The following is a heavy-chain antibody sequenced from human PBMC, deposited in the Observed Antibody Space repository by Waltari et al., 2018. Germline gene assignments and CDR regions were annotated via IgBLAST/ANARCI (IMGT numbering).Heavy chain of an antibody. V-gene: IGHV3-7*01. Sequence: EVQLVESGGGLVQPGGSLRLSCAASGFTFSRYWMNWVRQAPGKGMEWVANIKQDGSEGYYVATLMCRFTISRDNAENSLYLQMNSLRAEDTAVYYCARDPTGDWYFDLWGRGTLVTVSS. CDR3: ARDPTGDWYFDL. J-gene: IGHJ2*01. D-gene: IGHD3-10*01. CDR2: IKQDGSEG. CDR1: GFTFSRYW.